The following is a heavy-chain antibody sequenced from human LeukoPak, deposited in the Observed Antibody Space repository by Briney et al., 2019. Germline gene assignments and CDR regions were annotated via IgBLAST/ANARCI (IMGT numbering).Heavy chain of an antibody. V-gene: IGHV4-39*07. CDR2: IYYSGST. Sequence: SETLSLTCTVSGGSISSSSYYWGWIRQPPGKGLEWIGSIYYSGSTYYNPSLKSRVTISVDTPKNQFSLKLSSVTAADTAVYYCARDQSDYYDSSGYPFDYWGQGTLVTVSS. D-gene: IGHD3-22*01. CDR1: GGSISSSSYY. J-gene: IGHJ4*02. CDR3: ARDQSDYYDSSGYPFDY.